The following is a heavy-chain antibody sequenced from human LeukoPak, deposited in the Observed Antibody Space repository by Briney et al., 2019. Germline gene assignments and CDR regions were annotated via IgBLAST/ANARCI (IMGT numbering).Heavy chain of an antibody. CDR1: GGSISSGDYY. V-gene: IGHV4-30-4*02. D-gene: IGHD2-2*01. CDR2: IYYSGST. Sequence: SETLSLTCTVSGGSISSGDYYWSWIRQPPGKGLEWIGYIYYSGSTYYNPSLKSRVTISVDTSKNQFSLKLSSVTAADTAVYYCARDGFPAAIDAFDIWGQGTMVTVSS. CDR3: ARDGFPAAIDAFDI. J-gene: IGHJ3*02.